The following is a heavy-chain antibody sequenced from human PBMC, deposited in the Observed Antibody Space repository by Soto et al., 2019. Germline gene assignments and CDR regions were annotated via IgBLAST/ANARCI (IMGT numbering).Heavy chain of an antibody. Sequence: QVQLQQWGAGLLKPSETLSLTCAVYGGSFSGYYWSWIRQPPGKGLEWIGEINHSGSTNYNPSLKSRVTISVDTSKNQFSLKRSSVTAADTAVYYCARGVTVTTYYYYYYGMDVWGQGTTVTVSS. CDR2: INHSGST. D-gene: IGHD4-4*01. V-gene: IGHV4-34*01. CDR1: GGSFSGYY. J-gene: IGHJ6*02. CDR3: ARGVTVTTYYYYYYGMDV.